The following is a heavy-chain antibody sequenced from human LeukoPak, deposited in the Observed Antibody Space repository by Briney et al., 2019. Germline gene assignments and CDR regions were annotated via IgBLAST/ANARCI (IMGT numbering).Heavy chain of an antibody. CDR2: INHSGST. Sequence: SETLSLTCTVSGDCMRSYYWSWLRQPPGKGLEWIGEINHSGSTNYNPSLKSRVTISVDTSKNQFSLKLSSVTAADTAVYYCARARISGGSYLGGYWFDPWGQGTLVTVSS. CDR1: GDCMRSYY. D-gene: IGHD1-26*01. J-gene: IGHJ5*02. CDR3: ARARISGGSYLGGYWFDP. V-gene: IGHV4-34*01.